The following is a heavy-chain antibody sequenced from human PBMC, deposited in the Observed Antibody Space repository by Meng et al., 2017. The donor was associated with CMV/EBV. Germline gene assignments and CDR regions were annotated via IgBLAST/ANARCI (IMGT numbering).Heavy chain of an antibody. V-gene: IGHV4-34*01. J-gene: IGHJ4*02. CDR3: ARGAPGY. CDR1: GWSFSGYS. CDR2: IKDTGTT. Sequence: ETLALTGAVYGWSFSGYSWTWIRQSPAKGLEWIGNIKDTGTTNYNPSLKSRVSILVDTSKNQFSLKLKSVTGADTAIYYGARGAPGYWGQGTLVTVSS.